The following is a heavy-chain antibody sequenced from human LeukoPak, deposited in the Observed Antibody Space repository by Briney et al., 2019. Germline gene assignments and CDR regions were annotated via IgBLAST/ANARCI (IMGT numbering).Heavy chain of an antibody. V-gene: IGHV1-69*04. CDR2: IIPILGIA. CDR3: ARGAGYGMDV. CDR1: GGTFSSYA. D-gene: IGHD3-16*01. Sequence: GASVKVSCKASGGTFSSYAISWVRQAPGQGLEWMGRIIPILGIANYAQKFQDRVTITADKSTSTAYMELSSLRSEDTAVYYCARGAGYGMDVWGQGTTVTVSS. J-gene: IGHJ6*02.